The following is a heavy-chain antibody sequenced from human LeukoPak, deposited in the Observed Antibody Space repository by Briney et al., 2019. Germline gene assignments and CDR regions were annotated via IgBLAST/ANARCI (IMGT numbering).Heavy chain of an antibody. V-gene: IGHV1-46*01. J-gene: IGHJ4*02. CDR1: GYTFTSYY. CDR2: INPSGNST. CDR3: ARDSGSYTYGSYYFDY. D-gene: IGHD5-18*01. Sequence: ASVKVSCKASGYTFTSYYMHWVRQAPGQGLEWMGIINPSGNSTNYAQKFQGRVTMTRDTSTSTVYMELSSLRSEDTAVYYCARDSGSYTYGSYYFDYWGQGNPGHRLL.